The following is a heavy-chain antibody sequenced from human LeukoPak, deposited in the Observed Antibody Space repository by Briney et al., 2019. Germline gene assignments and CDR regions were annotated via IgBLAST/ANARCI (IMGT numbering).Heavy chain of an antibody. V-gene: IGHV3-48*01. J-gene: IGHJ3*02. D-gene: IGHD6-13*01. CDR3: ATTGYSSSWGAFDI. Sequence: GGSLRLSCAASGFTFSSYSMNWVRQAPGKGLEWVSYISSSSSTIYYADSVKGRFTISRDNAKNSLYLQMNSLRAEDTAVYYCATTGYSSSWGAFDIWGQGTMVTASS. CDR1: GFTFSSYS. CDR2: ISSSSSTI.